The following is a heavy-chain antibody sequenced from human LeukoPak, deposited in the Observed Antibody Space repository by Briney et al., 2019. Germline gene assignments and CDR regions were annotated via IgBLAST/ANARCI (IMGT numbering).Heavy chain of an antibody. J-gene: IGHJ3*02. V-gene: IGHV4-4*02. Sequence: SETLSLTCAVSGGSISSSNWWSWVRQPPGKGLEWIGEIYHSGSTNYNPSLKSRVTISVDTSKNQFSLKLSSVTAADTAVYSCARHQRGHSDAFDIWGRGTMVTVSS. CDR1: GGSISSSNW. CDR3: ARHQRGHSDAFDI. D-gene: IGHD4-23*01. CDR2: IYHSGST.